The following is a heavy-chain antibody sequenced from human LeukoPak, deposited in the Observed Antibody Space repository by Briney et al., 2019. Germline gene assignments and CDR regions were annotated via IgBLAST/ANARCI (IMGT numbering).Heavy chain of an antibody. D-gene: IGHD3-16*01. V-gene: IGHV3-48*03. J-gene: IGHJ3*02. Sequence: GGSLSLSCAASGFTFSSYEMNWVRQAPGKGLECVSYISSGGSPKNYADSVKGRFTVSRDNAKNSLYLQMNSLRAEDTAVYYCARVVKVVWGHVAFDSWGQGTMVTVS. CDR3: ARVVKVVWGHVAFDS. CDR1: GFTFSSYE. CDR2: ISSGGSPK.